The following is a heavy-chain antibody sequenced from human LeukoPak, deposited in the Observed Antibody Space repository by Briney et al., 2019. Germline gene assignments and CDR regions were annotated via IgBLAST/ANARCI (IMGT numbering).Heavy chain of an antibody. CDR1: GFTFDDYA. CDR3: ARVGQGEWFFDL. Sequence: GGSLRLSCAASGFTFDDYAMHWVRQAPGKGLEWVSGISWNSGSIGYADSVKGRFTISRDNAMNTLYLQMNSLRAEDTAVYYCARVGQGEWFFDLWGRGTLVTVSS. J-gene: IGHJ2*01. CDR2: ISWNSGSI. D-gene: IGHD1-26*01. V-gene: IGHV3-9*01.